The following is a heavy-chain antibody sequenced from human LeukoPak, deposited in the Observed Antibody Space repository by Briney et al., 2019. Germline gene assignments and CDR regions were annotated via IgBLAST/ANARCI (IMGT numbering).Heavy chain of an antibody. CDR1: GYTFTGYY. Sequence: ASVKVSCKASGYTFTGYYMHWVRQAPGQGLKWMGWINPNSGGTNYAQKFRGRVTMTRDTSISTAYMELSRLSSDDTAVYYCARGTAAGVSSPNYWGQGTLVTVSS. CDR2: INPNSGGT. CDR3: ARGTAAGVSSPNY. V-gene: IGHV1-2*02. J-gene: IGHJ4*02. D-gene: IGHD6-25*01.